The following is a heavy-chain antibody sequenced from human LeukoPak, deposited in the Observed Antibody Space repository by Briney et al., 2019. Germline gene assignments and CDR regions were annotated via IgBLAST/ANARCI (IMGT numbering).Heavy chain of an antibody. CDR1: GVSISSGSYY. CDR2: IYTSGST. CDR3: ARGLQWLAKYDAFDI. D-gene: IGHD6-19*01. Sequence: PSETLSLTCTVSGVSISSGSYYWSWLRQPAGKGREWIVRIYTSGSTNYNPSLESRITISVDTSKNQFSLMLSPVTAGETVVYYCARGLQWLAKYDAFDIW. V-gene: IGHV4-61*02. J-gene: IGHJ3*02.